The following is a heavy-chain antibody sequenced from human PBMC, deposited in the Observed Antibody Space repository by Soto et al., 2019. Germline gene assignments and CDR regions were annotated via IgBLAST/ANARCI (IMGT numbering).Heavy chain of an antibody. Sequence: QVQLQESGPGLVKPSQTLSLTCTVSGGSISSGGYYWSWIRQHPGKGLEWIGYIYYSGSTYYNPSLKSRVTISVDTSKNLFSLKLSSVTAADTAVYYCARDVDSNYEDYYYYYGMDVWGQGTTVTVSS. CDR3: ARDVDSNYEDYYYYYGMDV. D-gene: IGHD4-4*01. CDR1: GGSISSGGYY. CDR2: IYYSGST. J-gene: IGHJ6*02. V-gene: IGHV4-31*03.